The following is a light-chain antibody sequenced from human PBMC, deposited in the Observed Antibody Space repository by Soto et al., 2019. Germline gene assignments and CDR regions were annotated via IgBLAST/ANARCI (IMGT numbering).Light chain of an antibody. Sequence: QSALTQPRSVSGSPGQSATISGTGTSSDVAIYNYISWYQQHPGEAPKLMIHDVSERPSGVPDRFSGSKSGNTASLTISGLQAEDEADYYCCSYAGSYTFARNVFGTGTKVTVL. CDR2: DVS. V-gene: IGLV2-11*01. CDR3: CSYAGSYTFARNV. J-gene: IGLJ1*01. CDR1: SSDVAIYNY.